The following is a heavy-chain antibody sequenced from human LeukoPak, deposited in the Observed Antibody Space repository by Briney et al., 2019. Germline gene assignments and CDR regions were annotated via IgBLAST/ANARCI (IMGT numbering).Heavy chain of an antibody. Sequence: PGGSLRLSCAASGFTLSSYAMHWVRQAPGKGLEWVAVISYDGGDKYYADSVKGRFTISRDNSKNTLYLQMNSLRAEDTSVYYCTTDLRYFDRTGFAFDIWGQGTMVTVSS. CDR3: TTDLRYFDRTGFAFDI. J-gene: IGHJ3*02. D-gene: IGHD3-9*01. V-gene: IGHV3-30*04. CDR2: ISYDGGDK. CDR1: GFTLSSYA.